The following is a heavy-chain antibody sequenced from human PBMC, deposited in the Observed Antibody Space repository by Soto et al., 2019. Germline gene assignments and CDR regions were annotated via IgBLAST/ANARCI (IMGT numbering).Heavy chain of an antibody. CDR1: GFTFSDAW. J-gene: IGHJ4*02. CDR3: EKDPRRYFDSPFDY. V-gene: IGHV3-15*07. Sequence: VVSLRLSCAASGFTFSDAWINWVRQAPGKGLEWVGRIKSKNDGGTTDFAASVKGRFAISRDDSKDTVYLQMNSLRAEDTAVYYCEKDPRRYFDSPFDYWGQGTQVTVSS. D-gene: IGHD3-9*01. CDR2: IKSKNDGGTT.